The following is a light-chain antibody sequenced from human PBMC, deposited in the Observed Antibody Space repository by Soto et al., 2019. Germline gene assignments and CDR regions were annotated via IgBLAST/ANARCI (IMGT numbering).Light chain of an antibody. CDR1: QSVNSD. Sequence: EIVLTPSPCALSWSPRERASLXFMSSQSVNSDYLGLFQQKPGQAPRLLIYGAFTRATGIPASFSGTGSGTEFTLTISSLQSDDFALYYCQQDNIWPPTFGQGTKVDIK. V-gene: IGKV3-15*01. CDR2: GAF. CDR3: QQDNIWPPT. J-gene: IGKJ1*01.